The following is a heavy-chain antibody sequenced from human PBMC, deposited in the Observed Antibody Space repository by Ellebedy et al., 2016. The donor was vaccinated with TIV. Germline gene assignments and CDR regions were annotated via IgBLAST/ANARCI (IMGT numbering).Heavy chain of an antibody. J-gene: IGHJ3*02. D-gene: IGHD3-22*01. CDR1: GFTFSSYA. Sequence: GESLKISXSASGFTFSSYAMTWVRQSPEKGLQWVSVINADADGTDYAGSVKGRFTISRDNSKNTLYLQMNSLRAEDTAVYYCARDIYYGGAFDIWGQGTMVTVSS. CDR2: INADADGT. CDR3: ARDIYYGGAFDI. V-gene: IGHV3-23*01.